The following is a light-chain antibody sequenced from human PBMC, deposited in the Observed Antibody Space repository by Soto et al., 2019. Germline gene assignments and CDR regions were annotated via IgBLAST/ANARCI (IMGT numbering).Light chain of an antibody. CDR3: QQYDNWPPIT. Sequence: EVVMTQSASTLSVSPGERATLSCRASQSVSSNLAWYQQKHGQAPRLLIYGASTRATGTPARFSGSGSATEFTLTISSLQSQDFAVYYCQQYDNWPPITFGQGTRLEIK. CDR1: QSVSSN. V-gene: IGKV3-15*01. CDR2: GAS. J-gene: IGKJ5*01.